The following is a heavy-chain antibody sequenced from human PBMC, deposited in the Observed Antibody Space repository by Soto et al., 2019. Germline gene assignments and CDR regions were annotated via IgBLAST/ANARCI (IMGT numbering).Heavy chain of an antibody. D-gene: IGHD2-8*01. J-gene: IGHJ5*02. CDR3: ARGGYCTNGVCYIAPNWFDP. Sequence: GGSLRLSCAASGFTFSSYSINWVRQAPGKGLEWVSSISSSSSYIYYADSVKGRFTISRDNAKNSLYLQMNSLRAEDTAVYYCARGGYCTNGVCYIAPNWFDPWGQGTLVTVSS. V-gene: IGHV3-21*01. CDR1: GFTFSSYS. CDR2: ISSSSSYI.